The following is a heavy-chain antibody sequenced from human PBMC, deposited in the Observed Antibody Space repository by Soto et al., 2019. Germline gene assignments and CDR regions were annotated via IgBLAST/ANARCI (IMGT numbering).Heavy chain of an antibody. J-gene: IGHJ6*02. CDR2: IYPGDSDT. Sequence: HSLNSSCKGSGYSFTSYWIGWVRQMPGKGLEWMGIIYPGDSDTRYSPSFQGQVTISADNSISTAYLQWSSLKASDTAMYYCARLGVVLVALGAYTYYHRDVCGQRTTVTVS. CDR3: ARLGVVLVALGAYTYYHRDV. D-gene: IGHD2-2*01. CDR1: GYSFTSYW. V-gene: IGHV5-51*01.